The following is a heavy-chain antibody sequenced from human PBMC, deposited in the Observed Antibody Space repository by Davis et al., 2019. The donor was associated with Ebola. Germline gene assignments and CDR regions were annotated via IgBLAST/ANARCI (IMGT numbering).Heavy chain of an antibody. CDR1: GFSFTNYA. J-gene: IGHJ4*02. Sequence: GESLKISCAGFGFSFTNYAMHWVRQAPGKGLEWVAFISYDGSNKDCADSLKGRFTISRDNARKSVYLQMNRLRAEDTALYYCVRAVSGPLWPRIFDYWGQGILVTVSS. V-gene: IGHV3-30-3*01. D-gene: IGHD5/OR15-5a*01. CDR2: ISYDGSNK. CDR3: VRAVSGPLWPRIFDY.